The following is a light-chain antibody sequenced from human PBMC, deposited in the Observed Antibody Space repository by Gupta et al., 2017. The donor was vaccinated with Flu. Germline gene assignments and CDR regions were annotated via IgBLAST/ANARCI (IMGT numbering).Light chain of an antibody. CDR1: QSVLYSSNNKSF. J-gene: IGKJ2*01. Sequence: NCKSSQSVLYSSNNKSFLAWYQHRPGQPPKLLIYWASSRELGVPDRFSGSGSGTDFTLTISRLQAEDVAAYFCQQYYDFPHTFGQGTKLEIK. CDR3: QQYYDFPHT. V-gene: IGKV4-1*01. CDR2: WAS.